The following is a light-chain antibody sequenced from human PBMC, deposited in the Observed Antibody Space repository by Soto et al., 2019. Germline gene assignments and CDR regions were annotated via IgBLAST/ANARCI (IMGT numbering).Light chain of an antibody. J-gene: IGKJ1*01. CDR3: QQYNSYSPWT. Sequence: DIQMTESPSTLSASLGDRVTITCRASQSISSGLAWYQQKPGKAPKVLIYDXXRLQSGVPSRFSGSGSGTEFTLTISSLQPEDFAIYYCQQYNSYSPWTFGQGTKVDIK. V-gene: IGKV1-5*01. CDR2: DXX. CDR1: QSISSG.